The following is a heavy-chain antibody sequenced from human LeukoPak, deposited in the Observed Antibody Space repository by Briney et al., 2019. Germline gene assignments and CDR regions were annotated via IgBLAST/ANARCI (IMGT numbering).Heavy chain of an antibody. D-gene: IGHD6-19*01. Sequence: PGGSLRLSCAASGFTFSGYYMSWVRQAPGKGLEWVSCIGSSSTYTNYADSVKGRFTISRDNAKNSLYLQMDGLRAEDTAVYYCASDRGAVAATWFDYWGQGTLVTVSS. V-gene: IGHV3-11*05. CDR2: IGSSSTYT. CDR3: ASDRGAVAATWFDY. J-gene: IGHJ4*02. CDR1: GFTFSGYY.